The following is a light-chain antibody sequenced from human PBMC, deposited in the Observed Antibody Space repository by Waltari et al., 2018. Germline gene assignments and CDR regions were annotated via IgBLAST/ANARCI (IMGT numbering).Light chain of an antibody. CDR2: LGS. Sequence: DMVVTQSPLSLPATPGEPASISCRSSQSLLHRNGNNYWDWYLQKPGQSPQLLIYLGSYRASGVPDRFSGSGSGTDFTLRISRVEAEDVGVYYCMQSLQTLWTFGPGTKVEI. J-gene: IGKJ1*01. V-gene: IGKV2-28*01. CDR1: QSLLHRNGNNY. CDR3: MQSLQTLWT.